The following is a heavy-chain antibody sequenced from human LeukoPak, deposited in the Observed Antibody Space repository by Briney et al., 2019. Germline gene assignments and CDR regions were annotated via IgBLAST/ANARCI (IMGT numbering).Heavy chain of an antibody. J-gene: IGHJ4*02. Sequence: ASVKVSCKASGYTFTSYGISWVRQAPGQGLEWMGWINTYNGDTKYVQKLQDRVTMTIDTSTRTAYMELRSLRSDDTAVYYCARVRCSSINCIPTNDWGQGTLVTVSS. CDR1: GYTFTSYG. D-gene: IGHD2-2*01. CDR3: ARVRCSSINCIPTND. V-gene: IGHV1-18*01. CDR2: INTYNGDT.